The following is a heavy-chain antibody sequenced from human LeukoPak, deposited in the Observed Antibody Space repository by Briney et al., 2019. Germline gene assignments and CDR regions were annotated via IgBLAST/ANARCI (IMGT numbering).Heavy chain of an antibody. CDR2: INHSGST. CDR3: AREGYYYDSSGSVSDY. Sequence: SETLSLTCAVYGGSFSGYYWSWIRQPPGKGLEWIGEINHSGSTNYNPSLKSRVTISVDTSKNQFSLKLSSVTAADTAVYYCAREGYYYDSSGSVSDYWAREPWSPSPQ. V-gene: IGHV4-34*01. CDR1: GGSFSGYY. J-gene: IGHJ4*02. D-gene: IGHD3-22*01.